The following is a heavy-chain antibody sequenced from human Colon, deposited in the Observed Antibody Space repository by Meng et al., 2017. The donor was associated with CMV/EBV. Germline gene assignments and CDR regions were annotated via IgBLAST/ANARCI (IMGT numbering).Heavy chain of an antibody. CDR2: INANSGDT. D-gene: IGHD5/OR15-5a*01. V-gene: IGHV1-2*02. Sequence: QVQMVQRGAEMKKPGDSEKVSCTASGYILSQYFIHWMREAPGQGLEWMGWINANSGDTNYAQKFQGRVTMTRDTSMNTAYMELSGLRSDDTAVYFCARDPGGHSVAGKSYGNWFDPWGQGTLVTVSS. CDR3: ARDPGGHSVAGKSYGNWFDP. J-gene: IGHJ5*02. CDR1: GYILSQYF.